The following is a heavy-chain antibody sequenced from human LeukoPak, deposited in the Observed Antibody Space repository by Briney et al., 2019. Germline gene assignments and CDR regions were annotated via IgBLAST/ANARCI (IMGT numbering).Heavy chain of an antibody. CDR2: IYYSGST. Sequence: SETLSLTCTVSGGSVSSYYWSWIRQPPGKGLEWIGYIYYSGSTNYNPSLKSRVTISVDTSKNQFSLKLSSVTAADTAVYYCASSIRRRQRNYYYYMDVWGKGTTVTVSS. V-gene: IGHV4-59*02. D-gene: IGHD2/OR15-2a*01. J-gene: IGHJ6*03. CDR1: GGSVSSYY. CDR3: ASSIRRRQRNYYYYMDV.